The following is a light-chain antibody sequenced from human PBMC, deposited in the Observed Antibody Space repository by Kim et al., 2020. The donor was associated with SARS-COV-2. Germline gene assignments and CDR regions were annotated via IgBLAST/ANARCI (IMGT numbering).Light chain of an antibody. CDR2: EDN. V-gene: IGLV6-57*02. J-gene: IGLJ3*02. CDR3: QSYDSSSHWV. Sequence: NFMLTQPHSVSESPGKTVTISCTGSSGSIASNYVQWYQQRPGSAPTTVIYEDNQRPSGVPDRFSGSIDSSSNSASLTISGLKTEDEADYCQSYDSSSHWVFGGGTQLTVL. CDR1: SGSIASNY.